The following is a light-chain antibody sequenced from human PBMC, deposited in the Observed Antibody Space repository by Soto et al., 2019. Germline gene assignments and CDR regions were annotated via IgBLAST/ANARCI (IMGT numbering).Light chain of an antibody. V-gene: IGKV3-15*01. CDR1: QSVTSN. CDR3: QQRSNWPIT. J-gene: IGKJ5*01. CDR2: GAS. Sequence: EVVMTQPPGAVSVSPGERATLYCRASQSVTSNVAWYQQKPGQAPRLLIYGASTRATGIPARFSGSGFGTEFTLTISSLQSEDFAVYYCQQRSNWPITFGQGTRWR.